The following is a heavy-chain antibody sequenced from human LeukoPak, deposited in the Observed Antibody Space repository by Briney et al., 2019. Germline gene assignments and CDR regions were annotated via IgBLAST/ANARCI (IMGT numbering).Heavy chain of an antibody. CDR2: FYHGGST. Sequence: SETLSLTCTVSGYSISTGYYWDWIRQPPGKGLEWIGTFYHGGSTHYNSSLKSRVTISVDTSKNHFSLKLSSVTAADTAAYYCATGRAVGAADAFDIWGQGTMVTVSS. D-gene: IGHD1-26*01. V-gene: IGHV4-38-2*02. CDR1: GYSISTGYY. J-gene: IGHJ3*02. CDR3: ATGRAVGAADAFDI.